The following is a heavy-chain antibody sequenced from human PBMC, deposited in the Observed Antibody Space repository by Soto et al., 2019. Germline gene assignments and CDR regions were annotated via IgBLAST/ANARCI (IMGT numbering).Heavy chain of an antibody. D-gene: IGHD4-17*01. CDR1: GFTFSSYD. CDR3: ARGNIDYGDYAMRSYYYYYMDV. Sequence: GGSLRLSCAASGFTFSSYDMHWVRQATGKGLEWVSAIGTAGDTYYPGSVKGRFTISRENAKNSLYLQMNSLRAGDTAVYYCARGNIDYGDYAMRSYYYYYMDVWGKGTTVTVSS. V-gene: IGHV3-13*01. CDR2: IGTAGDT. J-gene: IGHJ6*03.